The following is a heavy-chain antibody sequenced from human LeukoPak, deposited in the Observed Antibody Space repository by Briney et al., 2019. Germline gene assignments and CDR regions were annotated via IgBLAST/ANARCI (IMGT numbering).Heavy chain of an antibody. J-gene: IGHJ4*02. D-gene: IGHD5-18*01. Sequence: SETLSLTCTVSGGSISSYYWSWIRQPAGKGLEWIGRIYTSGSTNYNPSLKSRVTMSVDTSKNQFSLKLSSVTDADTAVYYCARDGGYSYGLRNRYFDYWGQGTLVTVSS. CDR1: GGSISSYY. CDR3: ARDGGYSYGLRNRYFDY. CDR2: IYTSGST. V-gene: IGHV4-4*07.